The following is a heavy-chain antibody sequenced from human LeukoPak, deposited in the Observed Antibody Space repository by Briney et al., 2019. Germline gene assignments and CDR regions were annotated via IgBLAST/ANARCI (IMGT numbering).Heavy chain of an antibody. V-gene: IGHV1-69*01. CDR2: IIPIFGTA. D-gene: IGHD2-2*01. CDR3: ASLSVVVPAATSYYYGMDV. Sequence: SVTVSCKASGGTFSSYAISWVRQAPGQGLEWMGGIIPIFGTANYAQKFQGRVTITADESTSTAYMELSSLRSEDTAVYYCASLSVVVPAATSYYYGMDVWGKGTTVTVSS. J-gene: IGHJ6*04. CDR1: GGTFSSYA.